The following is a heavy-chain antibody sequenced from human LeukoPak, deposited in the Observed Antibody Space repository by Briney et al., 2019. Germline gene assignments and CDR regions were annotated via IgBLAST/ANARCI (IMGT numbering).Heavy chain of an antibody. CDR2: INPNSGGT. J-gene: IGHJ6*03. CDR1: GYTFTSYY. Sequence: ASVKVSCKASGYTFTSYYMHWVRQAPGQGLEWMGWINPNSGGTNYAQKFQGRVTITADESTSTAYMELSSLRSEDTAAYYCARGEVYDSSGYYLYYYYMDVWGKGTTVTISS. V-gene: IGHV1-46*01. D-gene: IGHD3-22*01. CDR3: ARGEVYDSSGYYLYYYYMDV.